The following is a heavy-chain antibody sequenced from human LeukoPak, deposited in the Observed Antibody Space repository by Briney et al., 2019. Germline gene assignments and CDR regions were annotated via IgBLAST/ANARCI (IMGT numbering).Heavy chain of an antibody. J-gene: IGHJ2*01. D-gene: IGHD3-22*01. V-gene: IGHV4-4*07. Sequence: ETLSLTCTVSGGSISSYYWSWIRQPAGKGLEWIGRIYTSGSTNYNPSLKSRVTMSVDTSKNQFSLKLSSVTAADTAVYYCARRRDTMIVGYWYFDLWGRGTLVTVSS. CDR1: GGSISSYY. CDR3: ARRRDTMIVGYWYFDL. CDR2: IYTSGST.